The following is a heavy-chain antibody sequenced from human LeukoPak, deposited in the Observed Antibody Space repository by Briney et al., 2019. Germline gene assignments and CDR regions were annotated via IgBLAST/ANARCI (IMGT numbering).Heavy chain of an antibody. CDR2: IYYSGST. CDR3: ARDDRLLLDY. J-gene: IGHJ4*02. V-gene: IGHV4-31*03. D-gene: IGHD3-22*01. CDR1: GGSISSGGYY. Sequence: SETLSLTCTVSGGSISSGGYYWSWIRQHPGKGLEWIGYIYYSGSTYYNPSLKSRVTISVDTSKNQYSLKLSSVTAAYTAVYYCARDDRLLLDYWGQGTLVTVSS.